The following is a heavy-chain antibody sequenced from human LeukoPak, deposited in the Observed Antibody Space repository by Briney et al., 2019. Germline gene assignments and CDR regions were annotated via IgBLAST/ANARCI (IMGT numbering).Heavy chain of an antibody. CDR1: GYTFTSYG. CDR3: ARTSDSSAFDI. J-gene: IGHJ3*02. D-gene: IGHD3-22*01. CDR2: ISAYNGNT. Sequence: ASVNVSFKSSGYTFTSYGISWVRQAPGQGLEWMGWISAYNGNTNYAQKLQGRVTMTTDPSTSTAYMELRSLRSDDTAVYYCARTSDSSAFDIWGQGTMVTVSS. V-gene: IGHV1-18*01.